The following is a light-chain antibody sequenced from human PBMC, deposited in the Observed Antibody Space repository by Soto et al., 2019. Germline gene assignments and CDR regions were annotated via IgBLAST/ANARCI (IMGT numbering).Light chain of an antibody. CDR2: VAS. V-gene: IGKV1-9*01. Sequence: IQLTQSRSSLSASVGDRVTITCRASQSISNYLAWYQQKQGKAPKIFIYVASTLESGVPSRFSGSGSGTEGTITISSLKQDDGSTYYCQQLNSYTSTFGQGTRLEIK. CDR3: QQLNSYTST. CDR1: QSISNY. J-gene: IGKJ5*01.